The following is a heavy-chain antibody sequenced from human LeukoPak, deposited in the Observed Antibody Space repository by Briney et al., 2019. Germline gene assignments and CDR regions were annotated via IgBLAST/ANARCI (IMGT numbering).Heavy chain of an antibody. D-gene: IGHD2-15*01. V-gene: IGHV6-1*01. CDR3: ARTGRGYCSGGSCYQTGWFDP. J-gene: IGHJ5*02. CDR2: TYYRSKWYN. CDR1: GDSVSINSAA. Sequence: SQTLSLTCAISGDSVSINSAAWNWVRQSPSRGLEWLGRTYYRSKWYNDYAVSVKSRITINPDTSKNQFSLQLNSVTPEDTAVYYCARTGRGYCSGGSCYQTGWFDPWGQGTLVTVSS.